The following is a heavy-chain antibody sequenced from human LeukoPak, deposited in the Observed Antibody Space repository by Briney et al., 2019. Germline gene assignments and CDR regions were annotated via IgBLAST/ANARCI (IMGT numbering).Heavy chain of an antibody. CDR1: GYTFTSYG. V-gene: IGHV1-18*01. D-gene: IGHD2-21*02. Sequence: GASVKDSCKASGYTFTSYGISWLRQAPGLGLEWMAWISAFDGSTKFARRFQGRVTMTTDPSTSTAYMELRSLRSDDTAVYFCARGGPGDWIDYWGQGNLVTVSS. CDR3: ARGGPGDWIDY. J-gene: IGHJ4*02. CDR2: ISAFDGST.